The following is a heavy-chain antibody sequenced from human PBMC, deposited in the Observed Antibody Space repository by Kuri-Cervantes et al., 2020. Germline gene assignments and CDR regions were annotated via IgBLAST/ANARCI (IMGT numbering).Heavy chain of an antibody. CDR3: ARVPASCSGGSCTNWFDP. CDR2: IYTSGST. D-gene: IGHD2-15*01. V-gene: IGHV4-4*07. CDR1: GGTISSYY. J-gene: IGHJ5*02. Sequence: SETLSLTCTASGGTISSYYWSWIRQPAGKGLEWIGRIYTSGSTNYNPPLKTRVTMSVDTSKNQFSLKLSSVTAADTAVYYCARVPASCSGGSCTNWFDPWGQGTLVTVSS.